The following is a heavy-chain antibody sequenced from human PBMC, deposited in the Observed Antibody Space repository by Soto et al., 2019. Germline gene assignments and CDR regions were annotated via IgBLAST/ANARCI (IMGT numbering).Heavy chain of an antibody. J-gene: IGHJ3*02. D-gene: IGHD3-10*01. CDR1: GLTVSSNY. CDR3: AIFRTGDQGDRFYT. CDR2: LYSGGST. V-gene: IGHV3-53*02. Sequence: EVQLVETGGGLIQPGGSLRLSCAASGLTVSSNYMNWVRQAPGKGLEWVSVLYSGGSTHYAGSVKRRFIISRDIATNTVYLQMNSLRVADTARLYSAIFRTGDQGDRFYTWGHETMVTVSS.